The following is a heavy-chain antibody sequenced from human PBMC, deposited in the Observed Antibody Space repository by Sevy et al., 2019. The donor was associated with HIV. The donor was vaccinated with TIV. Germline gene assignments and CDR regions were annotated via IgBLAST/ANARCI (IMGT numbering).Heavy chain of an antibody. CDR3: ARDAIFGANPFDY. V-gene: IGHV1-18*04. D-gene: IGHD3-3*01. CDR1: GYTFSGYG. J-gene: IGHJ4*02. Sequence: ASVKVSCKASGYTFSGYGISWVRQAPGQGLEWMGWISGHDGKTNYAQKVQGRVTMTRDTSTSTAYMELRSLRSDDTAVYYCARDAIFGANPFDYWGQGTLVTVSS. CDR2: ISGHDGKT.